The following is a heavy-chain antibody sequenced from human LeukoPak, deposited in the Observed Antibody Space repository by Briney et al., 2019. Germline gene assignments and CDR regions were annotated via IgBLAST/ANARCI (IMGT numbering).Heavy chain of an antibody. CDR2: IKQDGSEK. CDR3: ARASLSTRPIDY. J-gene: IGHJ4*02. Sequence: GGSLRLSCAVSGFSVSGYWMTWVRQAPGKGLEWVANIKQDGSEKNYVDSVKGRFTISRDNAKNSVYLQMNSLRAEDTAVYYCARASLSTRPIDYWGQGTLVTVSS. CDR1: GFSVSGYW. V-gene: IGHV3-7*04.